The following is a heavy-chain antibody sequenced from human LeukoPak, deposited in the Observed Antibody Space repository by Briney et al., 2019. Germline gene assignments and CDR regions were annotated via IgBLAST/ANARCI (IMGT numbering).Heavy chain of an antibody. J-gene: IGHJ4*02. D-gene: IGHD2-15*01. CDR1: GFTFSAYW. CDR2: INSDGAST. V-gene: IGHV3-74*01. Sequence: GGSLRLSCAASGFTFSAYWMHWVRQAPGKGLVWVSRINSDGASTNYAGSVEGRFTISRDNAKNTLYLQMNSLRAEDTAIYYCARESPHCSGVSCFFDYWGQGTLVTVSS. CDR3: ARESPHCSGVSCFFDY.